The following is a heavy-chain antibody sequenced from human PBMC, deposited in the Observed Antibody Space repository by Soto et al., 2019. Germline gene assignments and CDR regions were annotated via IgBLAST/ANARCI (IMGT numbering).Heavy chain of an antibody. V-gene: IGHV3-48*03. D-gene: IGHD6-13*01. CDR1: GFTFSYYE. J-gene: IGHJ5*02. Sequence: EVQLAESGGDLVQPGGSLRLSCVGSGFTFSYYEMNWVRQAPGKGLERVAFISHTDRLTHYPDSVKERFTISRDNAQNSLYLEMTSLRVEDTGVYYCARDTGRASADLWGQGTLVTVSS. CDR3: ARDTGRASADL. CDR2: ISHTDRLT.